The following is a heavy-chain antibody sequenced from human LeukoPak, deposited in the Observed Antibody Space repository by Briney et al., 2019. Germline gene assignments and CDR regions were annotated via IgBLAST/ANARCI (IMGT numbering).Heavy chain of an antibody. CDR2: IYYSGST. CDR1: GGSISSYY. V-gene: IGHV4-59*12. Sequence: SETLSLTCTVSGGSISSYYWSWIRQPPGKGLEWIGYIYYSGSTNYNPSLKSRVTISVDTSKNQFSLKLSSVTAADTAVYYCARNSSKIDYWGQGTLVTVSS. D-gene: IGHD6-13*01. CDR3: ARNSSKIDY. J-gene: IGHJ4*02.